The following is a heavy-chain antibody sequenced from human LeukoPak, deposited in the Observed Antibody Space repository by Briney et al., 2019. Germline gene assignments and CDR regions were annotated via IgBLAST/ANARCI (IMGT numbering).Heavy chain of an antibody. CDR1: GGSFSGYY. CDR2: INHSGST. J-gene: IGHJ4*02. Sequence: SETLSLTCAVYGGSFSGYYWSWIRQPPGKGLEWIGEINHSGSTNYNPSLKSRVTISVDTSKNQFSLKVNSVTAADTAVYYCARRHSSGWFYYWGQGTLVTVSS. V-gene: IGHV4-34*01. CDR3: ARRHSSGWFYY. D-gene: IGHD6-19*01.